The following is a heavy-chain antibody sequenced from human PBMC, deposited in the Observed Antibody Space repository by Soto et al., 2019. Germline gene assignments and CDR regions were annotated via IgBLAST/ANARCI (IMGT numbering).Heavy chain of an antibody. V-gene: IGHV4-4*02. Sequence: QVQLQESGPGLVKPSGTLSLTCTVSGGSISSSNWWSWVRQTPGKGLEWIAEIYHSGNSNYNPSLRSRVTISVVKSKNQYSLNLSPVTAADTAIYYCARLKTTTNDAFDIWGQGTMVTVSS. J-gene: IGHJ3*02. CDR1: GGSISSSNW. D-gene: IGHD1-1*01. CDR2: IYHSGNS. CDR3: ARLKTTTNDAFDI.